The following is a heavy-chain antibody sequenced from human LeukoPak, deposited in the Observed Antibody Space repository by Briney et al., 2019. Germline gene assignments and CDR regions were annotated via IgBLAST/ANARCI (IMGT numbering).Heavy chain of an antibody. D-gene: IGHD1-26*01. J-gene: IGHJ4*02. CDR1: GGSISSSSYY. Sequence: SETLSLTCTVSGGSISSSSYYWAWIRQPPGKGLEWIGTIYYSGDTYYNPSLESRVTMSVDTSKNQFSLKLSSVTAADTAVYYCARLTSGSYVNFDYWGQGTLVTVSS. CDR2: IYYSGDT. V-gene: IGHV4-39*01. CDR3: ARLTSGSYVNFDY.